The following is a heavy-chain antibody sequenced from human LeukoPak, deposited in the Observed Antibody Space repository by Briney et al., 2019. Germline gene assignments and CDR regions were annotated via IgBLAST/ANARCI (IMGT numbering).Heavy chain of an antibody. D-gene: IGHD2-15*01. J-gene: IGHJ6*03. Sequence: SETLSLTCTVSGGSISSYYWSWIRQPPGKGLEWIGYIYYSGSTNYNPSLKSRVTISVDTSKNQFSLKLSSVTAADTAVYYCARRYCSGGSCPPRPYYYYYMDVWGKGTTVTVSS. CDR3: ARRYCSGGSCPPRPYYYYYMDV. CDR2: IYYSGST. V-gene: IGHV4-59*08. CDR1: GGSISSYY.